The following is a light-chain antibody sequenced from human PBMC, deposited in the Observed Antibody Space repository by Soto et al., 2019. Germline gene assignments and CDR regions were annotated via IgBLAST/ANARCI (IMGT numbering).Light chain of an antibody. V-gene: IGKV1-39*01. CDR2: AAS. Sequence: DIQMTQSPSSLSASVGDRVAITCRASQRISSYLNWYQQKPGKAPKLLIYAASTLQSGVPSRFSGSGSGTAFTLNISSLQPEDFATYYCQQSYSTPRTFAQGTKVEIK. CDR1: QRISSY. J-gene: IGKJ1*01. CDR3: QQSYSTPRT.